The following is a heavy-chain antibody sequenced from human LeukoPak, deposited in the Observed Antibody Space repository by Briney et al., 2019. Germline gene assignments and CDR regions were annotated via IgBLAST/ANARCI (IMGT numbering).Heavy chain of an antibody. J-gene: IGHJ6*02. CDR1: GYSFTSYW. V-gene: IGHV5-51*01. CDR2: IYPGDSDT. CDR3: ARHVDTAMAPGYYYGMDV. D-gene: IGHD5-18*01. Sequence: GESLKISCKGSGYSFTSYWIGWVRQMPGKGLEWMGIIYPGDSDTGYSPSFQGQVTISADKSISTAYLQWSSLKASDTAMYYCARHVDTAMAPGYYYGMDVWGQGTTVTVSS.